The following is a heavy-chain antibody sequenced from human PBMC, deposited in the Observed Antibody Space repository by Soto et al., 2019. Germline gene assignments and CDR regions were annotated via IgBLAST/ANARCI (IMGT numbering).Heavy chain of an antibody. D-gene: IGHD6-19*01. CDR1: GYTFTSYA. CDR2: ISAGNGNT. J-gene: IGHJ4*02. V-gene: IGHV1-3*01. CDR3: ARERPSSGWTSFDY. Sequence: GASVKVSCKASGYTFTSYAMHWVRQAPGQRLEWMGWISAGNGNTKYSQKFQGRVTMTTDTSTSTAYMELRSLRSDDTAVYYCARERPSSGWTSFDYWGQGTLVTVSS.